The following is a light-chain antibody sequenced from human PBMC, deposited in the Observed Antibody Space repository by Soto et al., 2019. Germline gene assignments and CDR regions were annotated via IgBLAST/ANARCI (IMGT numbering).Light chain of an antibody. V-gene: IGKV3-15*01. CDR1: QSVSSN. J-gene: IGKJ4*01. CDR2: GAS. Sequence: EIVMTQSPATPSVSPGGRATLSCRASQSVSSNLAWYQQKPGQAPRLLIYGASTRATGIPARFSGSGSGTEFTLTISSLQSEDFAVYYCQHYNEWPLTFGGGTKVDI. CDR3: QHYNEWPLT.